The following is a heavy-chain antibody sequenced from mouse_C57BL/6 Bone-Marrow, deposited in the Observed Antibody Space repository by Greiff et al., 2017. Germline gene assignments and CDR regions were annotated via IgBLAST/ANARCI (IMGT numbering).Heavy chain of an antibody. CDR3: ARYWDYFDD. Sequence: QVQLQQSGAELVKPGASVKISCKASGYAFSSYWMNWVKLRPGKGLEWIGQIYPGDGDTSYNGKFKDKATLTADKSSSTAYMQLNSLTSEDSAVYFCARYWDYFDDWGQGTTLTVSS. CDR1: GYAFSSYW. V-gene: IGHV1-80*01. J-gene: IGHJ2*01. D-gene: IGHD4-1*01. CDR2: IYPGDGDT.